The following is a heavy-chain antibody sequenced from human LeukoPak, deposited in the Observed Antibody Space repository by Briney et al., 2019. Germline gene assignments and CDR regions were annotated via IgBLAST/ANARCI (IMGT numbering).Heavy chain of an antibody. CDR2: IYYSGST. D-gene: IGHD2-15*01. V-gene: IGHV4-39*01. CDR3: EVSGGFDY. Sequence: PSETLSLTCTVSGGSISSSSYYWGWIRQPPGKGLEWIGSIYYSGSTYYNPSLKSRVTISVDTSKNQFSLKLSSVTAADTDVYYCEVSGGFDYSGQGTQVTVSS. CDR1: GGSISSSSYY. J-gene: IGHJ4*02.